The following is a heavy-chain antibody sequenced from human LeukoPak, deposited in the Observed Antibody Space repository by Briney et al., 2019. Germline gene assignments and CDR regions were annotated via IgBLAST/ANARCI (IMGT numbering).Heavy chain of an antibody. D-gene: IGHD6-13*01. V-gene: IGHV3-23*01. CDR1: GFTFSSYA. CDR2: ISGSGGST. Sequence: GGSLRLFCAASGFTFSSYAMSWVRQAPGKGLEWVSAISGSGGSTYYADSVKGRFTISRDNSKNTLYLQMNSLRAEDTAVYYCAKEAASPIAAAGTFDYWGQGTLVTVSS. J-gene: IGHJ4*02. CDR3: AKEAASPIAAAGTFDY.